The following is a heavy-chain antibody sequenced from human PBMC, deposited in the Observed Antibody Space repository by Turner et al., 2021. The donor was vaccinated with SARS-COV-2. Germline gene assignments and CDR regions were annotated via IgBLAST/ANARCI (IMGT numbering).Heavy chain of an antibody. CDR3: ARQAAGQGLDY. D-gene: IGHD3-10*01. Sequence: QVQLHASGPGLVKPSEPLSLTCTVSGGSISSSSSFWGWIRQPPTKELEWIGSIYYSGTTYYNPSLKSRVSLSIDPSKNQFSLNLTSVTAADTALFYCARQAAGQGLDYWGRGILVTVSS. V-gene: IGHV4-39*01. CDR1: GGSISSSSSF. J-gene: IGHJ4*02. CDR2: IYYSGTT.